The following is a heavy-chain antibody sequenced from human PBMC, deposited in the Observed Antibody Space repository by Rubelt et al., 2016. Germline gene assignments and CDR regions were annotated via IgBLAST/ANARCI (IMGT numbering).Heavy chain of an antibody. J-gene: IGHJ3*02. CDR2: INHSGST. Sequence: QVQLQQWGAGLLKPSETLSLTCAVYGGSFSGYYWSWIRQPPGKGLEWIGEINHSGSTNYNPSLKGGVHRSVDTSKNQFFRKRSSVTAADTAVYYCARGKRAARVVAFDIWGQGTMVTVSS. CDR1: GGSFSGYY. CDR3: ARGKRAARVVAFDI. D-gene: IGHD6-6*01. V-gene: IGHV4-34*01.